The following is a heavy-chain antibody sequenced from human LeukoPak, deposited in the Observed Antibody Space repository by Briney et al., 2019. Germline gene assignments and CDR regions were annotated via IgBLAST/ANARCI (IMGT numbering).Heavy chain of an antibody. Sequence: ASVKVSCKTSGFTFTAYYMHWVRQAPGQGLEWMGWINPNSGGTNYAQKFQGRVTVTRDTSISTAYMELSRLTTDDTAVYYYARVIGFGELSLGYWGQGALVTVCS. CDR3: ARVIGFGELSLGY. CDR2: INPNSGGT. D-gene: IGHD3-10*01. V-gene: IGHV1-2*02. CDR1: GFTFTAYY. J-gene: IGHJ4*02.